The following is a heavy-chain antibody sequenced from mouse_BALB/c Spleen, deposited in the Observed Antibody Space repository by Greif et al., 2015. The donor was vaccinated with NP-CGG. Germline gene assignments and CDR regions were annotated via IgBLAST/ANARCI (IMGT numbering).Heavy chain of an antibody. Sequence: QVQLQQSGAELVRPGSSVKISCKASGYAFSSYWMNWVKQRPGQGLEWIGQIYPGDGDTNYNGKFKGKATLTADKSSSTAYMQLSSLTSEDSAVYFCARSYYYGSSGAMDYWGQGTSVTVSS. CDR2: IYPGDGDT. CDR1: GYAFSSYW. J-gene: IGHJ4*01. D-gene: IGHD1-1*01. CDR3: ARSYYYGSSGAMDY. V-gene: IGHV1-80*01.